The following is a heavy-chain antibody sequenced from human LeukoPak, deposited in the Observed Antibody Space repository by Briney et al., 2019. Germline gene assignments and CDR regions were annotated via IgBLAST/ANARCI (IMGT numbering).Heavy chain of an antibody. Sequence: PSETLSLTCTISGDSISSSSYYWGWIRQPPGKGLEWIGDIYYRGSTYYNPSLKSRVSISIDTSNNQFSLTLNSVTAADTALYFCARRRYYDSTGYLDWGQGTLVTVSS. D-gene: IGHD3-22*01. CDR2: IYYRGST. CDR1: GDSISSSSYY. CDR3: ARRRYYDSTGYLD. J-gene: IGHJ1*01. V-gene: IGHV4-39*01.